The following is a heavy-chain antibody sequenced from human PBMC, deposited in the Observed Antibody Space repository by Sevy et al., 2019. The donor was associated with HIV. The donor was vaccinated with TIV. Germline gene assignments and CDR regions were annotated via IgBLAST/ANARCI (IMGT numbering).Heavy chain of an antibody. D-gene: IGHD6-13*01. V-gene: IGHV3-30*03. CDR1: GFTFSDYG. Sequence: GGSLRLSCAASGFTFSDYGMHWVRQAPGKGLEWVAVISYDGSNKYFADSVKGRFTISRDNSKNTLYLQMNSLRAEDTAVYYCTTDNYSTRGPFDYWGQGTLVTVSS. J-gene: IGHJ4*02. CDR2: ISYDGSNK. CDR3: TTDNYSTRGPFDY.